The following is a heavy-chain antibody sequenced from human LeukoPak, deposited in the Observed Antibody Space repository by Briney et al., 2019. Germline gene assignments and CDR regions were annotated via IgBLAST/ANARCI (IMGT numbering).Heavy chain of an antibody. J-gene: IGHJ5*02. CDR2: ISGGGSST. Sequence: PGGSVRLSCTASGFRFSNYAMNWVRQAPGKGLEWVSVISGGGSSTNYADSVKGRFTISRENSKNTLYLQMNSLRAEDTAVYYCAHTDSYYFDSGMVSWGQGALVTVSS. CDR3: AHTDSYYFDSGMVS. D-gene: IGHD3-22*01. CDR1: GFRFSNYA. V-gene: IGHV3-23*01.